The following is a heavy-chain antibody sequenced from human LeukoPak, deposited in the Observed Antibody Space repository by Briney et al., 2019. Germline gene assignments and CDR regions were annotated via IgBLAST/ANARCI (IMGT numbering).Heavy chain of an antibody. J-gene: IGHJ4*02. V-gene: IGHV1-18*01. CDR3: AREDYEMYYFDY. CDR1: GYTFTSYG. CDR2: ISAYNGNT. Sequence: ASVKVSCKASGYTFTSYGTSWVRQAPGQGLEWMGWISAYNGNTNYAQKLQGRVTMTTDTSTSTAYMELRSLRSDDTAVYYCAREDYEMYYFDYWGQGTLVTVSS. D-gene: IGHD3-22*01.